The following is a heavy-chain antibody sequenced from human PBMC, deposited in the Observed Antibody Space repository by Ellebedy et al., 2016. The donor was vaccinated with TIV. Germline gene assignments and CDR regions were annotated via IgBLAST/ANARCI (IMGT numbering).Heavy chain of an antibody. CDR1: GFTFSNYA. Sequence: GESLKISCAASGFTFSNYAMSWVRQAPGKGLEWVSYIRGGGGGADYTDSVKGRFSISRDNSKNTLYLQMNSLRAEDTAVYYCAKCGSSYGNDAFNIWGQGTMVTVSS. CDR3: AKCGSSYGNDAFNI. V-gene: IGHV3-23*01. D-gene: IGHD5-18*01. CDR2: IRGGGGGA. J-gene: IGHJ3*02.